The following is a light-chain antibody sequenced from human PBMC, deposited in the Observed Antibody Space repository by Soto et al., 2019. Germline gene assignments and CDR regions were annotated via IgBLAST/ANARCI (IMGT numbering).Light chain of an antibody. CDR1: PGISSW. CDR2: AAS. Sequence: DIQMPQSPSSVSASVGDRVTITCRASPGISSWLAWYQQKPGKAPKLLIYAASSLQSGVPSRFSGSGSGTDFTLTISSLQPEDFATYYCQQANSFPPFTFGPGTKVDIK. V-gene: IGKV1-12*01. J-gene: IGKJ3*01. CDR3: QQANSFPPFT.